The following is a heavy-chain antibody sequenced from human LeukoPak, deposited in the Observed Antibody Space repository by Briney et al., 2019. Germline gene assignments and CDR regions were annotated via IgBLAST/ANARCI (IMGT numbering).Heavy chain of an antibody. J-gene: IGHJ4*02. CDR3: ARGKGYTTSSRHRGIDN. CDR2: IKDSGSA. D-gene: IGHD6-6*01. CDR1: GGSFSGYY. V-gene: IGHV4-34*01. Sequence: PPETLSLTCAVYGGSFSGYYWSWIRQPPGKGLEWIGEIKDSGSANYNPSLKSRVFISVDTSKNQFSLKLRSVTAADTAVYYCARGKGYTTSSRHRGIDNWGQGTLVAVSS.